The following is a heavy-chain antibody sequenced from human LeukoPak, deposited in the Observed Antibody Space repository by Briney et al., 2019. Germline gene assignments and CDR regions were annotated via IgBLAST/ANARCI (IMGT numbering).Heavy chain of an antibody. V-gene: IGHV3-48*01. CDR3: AKDRCGGDCYSVPDD. Sequence: GRSLRLSRAASGFTFSDYNMKWVRQVPGKGLESVSYMSRSGDIIYYAGSVKGRFTISRDNSKNTLYLQMNSLRAEDTALYYCAKDRCGGDCYSVPDDWGQGTPVTVSS. CDR1: GFTFSDYN. D-gene: IGHD2-21*02. CDR2: MSRSGDII. J-gene: IGHJ4*02.